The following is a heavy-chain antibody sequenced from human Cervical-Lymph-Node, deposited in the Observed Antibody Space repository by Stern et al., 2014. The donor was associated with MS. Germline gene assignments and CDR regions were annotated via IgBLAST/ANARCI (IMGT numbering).Heavy chain of an antibody. D-gene: IGHD3-22*01. CDR3: ATSGYDSSGYYLVFDY. V-gene: IGHV1-24*01. Sequence: QMQLVQSGAEVKKPGASVKVSCKVSGYTLTELSMHWVRQAPGKGLEWMGGFDPEDGETIYAQKFQGRVTMTEDTSTDTAYMELSSLRSEDTAVYYCATSGYDSSGYYLVFDYWGQGTLVTVSS. CDR2: FDPEDGET. CDR1: GYTLTELS. J-gene: IGHJ4*02.